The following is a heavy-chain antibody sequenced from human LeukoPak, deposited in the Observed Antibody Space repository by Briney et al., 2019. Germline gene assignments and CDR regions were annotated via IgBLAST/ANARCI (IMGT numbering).Heavy chain of an antibody. Sequence: SETLSLTCAVYGGSFSGYYWSWIRQPPGEGLEWIGEINHSGSTNYNPSLKSRVTISVDTSKNQFSLKLSSVTAADTAVYYCAKPGGYDFEFDYWGQGALVTVSS. V-gene: IGHV4-34*01. CDR1: GGSFSGYY. J-gene: IGHJ4*02. CDR3: AKPGGYDFEFDY. D-gene: IGHD5-12*01. CDR2: INHSGST.